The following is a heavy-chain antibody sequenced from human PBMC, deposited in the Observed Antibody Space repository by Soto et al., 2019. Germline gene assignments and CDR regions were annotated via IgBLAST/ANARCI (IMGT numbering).Heavy chain of an antibody. CDR2: IYSGRTT. CDR1: GFIVNSNY. D-gene: IGHD4-4*01. Sequence: EVQLVESGGGLIQPGGSLRLSCAVSGFIVNSNYMSWVRQAPGQGLEWVSVIYSGRTTYYADSVKGRFTISRDNSKNALYLQKNSLRVEDAAVDYGARDLNYLDYWGQGTLVTVCS. J-gene: IGHJ4*02. CDR3: ARDLNYLDY. V-gene: IGHV3-53*01.